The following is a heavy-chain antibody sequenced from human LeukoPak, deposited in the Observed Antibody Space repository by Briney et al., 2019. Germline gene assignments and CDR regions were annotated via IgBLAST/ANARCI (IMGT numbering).Heavy chain of an antibody. CDR1: GFTFSNYW. D-gene: IGHD2/OR15-2a*01. J-gene: IGHJ4*02. CDR2: IKQDESRT. CDR3: VRDGPGDFPVDY. V-gene: IGHV3-7*01. Sequence: GGSLRLSCVASGFTFSNYWMSWVRQAPGKGLEWVANIKQDESRTYYMDSVKGRFTISRDNAKNMLYLQMNSLRAEDTAVYFCVRDGPGDFPVDYWGQGTLVTVSS.